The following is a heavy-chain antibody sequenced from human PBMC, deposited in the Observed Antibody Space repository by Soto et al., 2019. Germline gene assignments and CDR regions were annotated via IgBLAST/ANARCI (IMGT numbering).Heavy chain of an antibody. D-gene: IGHD6-13*01. V-gene: IGHV4-4*02. J-gene: IGHJ4*02. Sequence: PSETLSLTCAVSGGSISSSNWWSWVRQPPGKGLEWIGEIYHSGSTNYNPSLKSRVTISVDKSKNQFSLKLSSVTAADTAVYYCARDPGSSWYYFDYWGQGTLVTVSS. CDR3: ARDPGSSWYYFDY. CDR1: GGSISSSNW. CDR2: IYHSGST.